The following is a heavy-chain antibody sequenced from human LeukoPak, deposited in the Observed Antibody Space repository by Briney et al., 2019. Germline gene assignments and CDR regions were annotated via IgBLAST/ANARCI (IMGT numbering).Heavy chain of an antibody. J-gene: IGHJ4*02. V-gene: IGHV3-21*01. CDR2: ISSSSSYI. CDR1: GFTFSSYT. CDR3: ARATTYDILTGYFDY. Sequence: GRSLRLSCAASGFTFSSYTVNWVRQAPGKGLEWVSSISSSSSYIYYAESVKGRFTMSRDNAKNSLYLQMNSLRAEDTAVYYCARATTYDILTGYFDYWGQGTLVTVSS. D-gene: IGHD3-9*01.